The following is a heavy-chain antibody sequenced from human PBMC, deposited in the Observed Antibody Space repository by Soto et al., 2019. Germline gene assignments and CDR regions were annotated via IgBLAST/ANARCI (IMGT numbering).Heavy chain of an antibody. Sequence: GSLRLSCAASGFTFSDYYMSWIRQAPGKGLEWVSYISSSSSYTNYADSVKGRFTISRDNAKNSLYLQMNSLRAEDTAVYYCARDDDSSGYAETFHLWSQGTLVTVSS. CDR1: GFTFSDYY. D-gene: IGHD3-22*01. V-gene: IGHV3-11*05. CDR2: ISSSSSYT. CDR3: ARDDDSSGYAETFHL. J-gene: IGHJ1*01.